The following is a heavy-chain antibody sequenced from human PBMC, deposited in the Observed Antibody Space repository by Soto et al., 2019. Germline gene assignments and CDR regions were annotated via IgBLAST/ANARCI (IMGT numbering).Heavy chain of an antibody. J-gene: IGHJ3*01. CDR1: GLTVSGKKY. CDR3: ASWHEREHAYDV. V-gene: IGHV3-53*01. D-gene: IGHD1-1*01. Sequence: GGSLRLSCAAFGLTVSGKKYVAWVRQAPGKGLEWVSALYDVDGSFYADSVKGRFTTSSDSSKTTVYLQMNGLRPDDTAVYYCASWHEREHAYDVWGQGTTVT. CDR2: LYDVDGS.